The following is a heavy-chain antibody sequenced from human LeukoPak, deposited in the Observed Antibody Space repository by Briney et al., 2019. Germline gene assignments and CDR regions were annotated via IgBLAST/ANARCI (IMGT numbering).Heavy chain of an antibody. CDR2: ISGSGGST. CDR1: GFTFISYP. V-gene: IGHV3-23*01. D-gene: IGHD4-17*01. J-gene: IGHJ6*03. Sequence: PGGSLRLSCAASGFTFISYPMSSVRQAPGKGLEGVSAISGSGGSTYYADSVKGRLTISRDNSKSTLYLQMNSLRAEDTAVYYCARIYGDSKYYYYYMDVWGKGTTVTVSS. CDR3: ARIYGDSKYYYYYMDV.